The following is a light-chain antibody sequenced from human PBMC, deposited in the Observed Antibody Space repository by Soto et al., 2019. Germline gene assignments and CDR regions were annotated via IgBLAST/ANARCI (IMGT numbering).Light chain of an antibody. J-gene: IGLJ1*01. CDR2: EVT. CDR1: SSDDGDYNY. Sequence: QSVLTQPASVSGSPGQSITISCTGTSSDDGDYNYVSWNPQHSGNAPTLIIYEVTNRPSGVSNRFTGSKSGYTASLTISGIQADDDADYYCSSYTNSGPLDGFGTGTKVNVL. CDR3: SSYTNSGPLDG. V-gene: IGLV2-14*01.